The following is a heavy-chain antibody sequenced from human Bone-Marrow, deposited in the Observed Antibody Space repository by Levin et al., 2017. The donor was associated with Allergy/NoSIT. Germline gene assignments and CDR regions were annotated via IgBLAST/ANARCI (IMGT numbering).Heavy chain of an antibody. V-gene: IGHV3-21*01. D-gene: IGHD6-13*01. CDR3: ARDLEQQLALDYYYYYGMDV. Sequence: GGSLRLSCAASGFTFSSYSMNWVRQAPGKGLEWVSSISSSSSYIYYADSVKGRFTISRDNAKNSLYLQMNSLRAEDTAVYYCARDLEQQLALDYYYYYGMDVWGQGTTVTVSS. CDR1: GFTFSSYS. CDR2: ISSSSSYI. J-gene: IGHJ6*02.